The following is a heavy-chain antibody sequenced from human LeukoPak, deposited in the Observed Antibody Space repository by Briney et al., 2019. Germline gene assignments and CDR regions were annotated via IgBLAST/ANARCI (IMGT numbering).Heavy chain of an antibody. CDR3: ARGSERY. D-gene: IGHD1-26*01. Sequence: SETLSLTCAVYGGSFSGYYWSWIRQPPGKGLEWIGSIYYSGSTYYNPSLKSRVTISVDTSKNQFSLKLSSVTAADTAVYYCARGSERYWGQGTLVTVSS. CDR2: IYYSGST. J-gene: IGHJ4*02. V-gene: IGHV4-34*01. CDR1: GGSFSGYY.